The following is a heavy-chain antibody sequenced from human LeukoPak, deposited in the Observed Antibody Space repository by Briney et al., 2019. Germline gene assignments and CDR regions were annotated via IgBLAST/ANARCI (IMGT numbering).Heavy chain of an antibody. CDR1: GGSISSYY. CDR2: IYTSGST. D-gene: IGHD2-21*01. V-gene: IGHV4-4*07. Sequence: SETLSLTCTVSGGSISSYYWSWIRQPAGKGLEWIGRIYTSGSTNYNPSPKSRVTMSVDTSKNQFSLKLSSVTAADTAVYYCARVNIVAAGVAFDIWGQGTMVTVSS. J-gene: IGHJ3*02. CDR3: ARVNIVAAGVAFDI.